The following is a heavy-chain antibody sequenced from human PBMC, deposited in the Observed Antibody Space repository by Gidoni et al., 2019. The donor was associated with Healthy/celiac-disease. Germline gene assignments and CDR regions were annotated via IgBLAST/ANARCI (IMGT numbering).Heavy chain of an antibody. CDR1: GGSISSSSYY. D-gene: IGHD3-22*01. CDR3: ARHVPRRITMIVGVLDY. CDR2: IYYSGST. V-gene: IGHV4-39*01. Sequence: QLQLQESGPGLVKPSETLSLTCTVSGGSISSSSYYWGWIRQPPGKGLEWIGSIYYSGSTYYNPSLKSRVTISVDTSKNQFSLKLSSVTAADTAVYYCARHVPRRITMIVGVLDYWGQGTLVTVSS. J-gene: IGHJ4*02.